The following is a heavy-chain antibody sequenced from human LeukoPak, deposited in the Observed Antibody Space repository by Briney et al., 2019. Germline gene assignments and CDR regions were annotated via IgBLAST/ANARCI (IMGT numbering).Heavy chain of an antibody. CDR1: GFTFSSYG. V-gene: IGHV3-30*18. CDR3: ANLLRWEPY. J-gene: IGHJ4*02. D-gene: IGHD4-23*01. Sequence: PGGSLRLSCAASGFTFSSYGMHWVRQAPGKGLEWVAVISYDRSNKYYADSVKGRFTISRDNSKNTLYLQMNSLRAEDTAVYYCANLLRWEPYWGQGTLVTVSS. CDR2: ISYDRSNK.